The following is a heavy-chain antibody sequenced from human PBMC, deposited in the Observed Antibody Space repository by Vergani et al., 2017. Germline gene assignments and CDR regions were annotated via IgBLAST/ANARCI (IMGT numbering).Heavy chain of an antibody. CDR3: ASVDTAMATNAFDI. CDR1: GGSISSYY. J-gene: IGHJ3*02. V-gene: IGHV4-59*01. D-gene: IGHD5-18*01. Sequence: QVQLQESGPGLVKPSETLSLTCTVSGGSISSYYWSWIRQPPGKGLEWIGYIYYSGSTNYNPSLKSRVTISVDTSKNKFSLKLSCVTAADTAVYYCASVDTAMATNAFDIWGQGTMVTVSS. CDR2: IYYSGST.